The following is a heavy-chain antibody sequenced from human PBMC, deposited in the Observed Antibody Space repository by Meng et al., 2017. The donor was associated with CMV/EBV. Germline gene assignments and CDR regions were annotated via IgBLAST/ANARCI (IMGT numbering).Heavy chain of an antibody. V-gene: IGHV1-18*01. Sequence: VKVSCKASGYTFTSYGISWVRQAPGQGLEWMGWISAYNGNTNYAQKLQGRVTMTTDTYTSTAYMELRSLRSDDTAVYYCASSDGDSSSSILDYWGQGTLVTVSS. CDR1: GYTFTSYG. CDR3: ASSDGDSSSSILDY. J-gene: IGHJ4*02. D-gene: IGHD6-6*01. CDR2: ISAYNGNT.